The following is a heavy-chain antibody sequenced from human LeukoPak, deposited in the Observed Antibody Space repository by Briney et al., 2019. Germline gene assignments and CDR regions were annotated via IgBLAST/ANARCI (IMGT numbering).Heavy chain of an antibody. Sequence: PGGSLRLSCAASGFTFSSYEMNWVRQAPGKGLEWVSYISSSGSTIYYADSVKGRFTVSRDNAKNSLYLQTNSLRAEDTAVYYCARGRGALWFDPWGQGTLVTVSS. V-gene: IGHV3-48*03. J-gene: IGHJ5*02. CDR2: ISSSGSTI. D-gene: IGHD3-10*01. CDR3: ARGRGALWFDP. CDR1: GFTFSSYE.